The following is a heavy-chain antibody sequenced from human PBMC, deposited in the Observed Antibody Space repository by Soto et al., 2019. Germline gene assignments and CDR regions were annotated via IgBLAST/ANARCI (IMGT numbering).Heavy chain of an antibody. D-gene: IGHD1-26*01. V-gene: IGHV1-46*01. Sequence: QLVQSGGEVKQPGASVKVSCKAPRDTFTSYYINWVRQAPGQGLEWMGVINPHGGSTAYGQKFKGRVTLTSDTSASTVYVEVSSLTSEDTAMYYCARSSGGNFGIIIEGTNWFAPWGQGTLVTVSS. CDR1: RDTFTSYY. J-gene: IGHJ5*02. CDR2: INPHGGST. CDR3: ARSSGGNFGIIIEGTNWFAP.